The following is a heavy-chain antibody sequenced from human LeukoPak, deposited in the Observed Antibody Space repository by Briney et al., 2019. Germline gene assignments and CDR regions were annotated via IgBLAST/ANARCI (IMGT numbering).Heavy chain of an antibody. V-gene: IGHV1-2*06. J-gene: IGHJ1*01. Sequence: ASVKVSCKASGYTFTGYYMHWVRQAPGQGLEWMGRINPNSGGTNYAQKFQSRVTMTRDTSISTAYMELSRLRSDDTAVYYCARILSGDYVLAYFQHWGQGTLVTVSS. CDR3: ARILSGDYVLAYFQH. CDR1: GYTFTGYY. D-gene: IGHD4-17*01. CDR2: INPNSGGT.